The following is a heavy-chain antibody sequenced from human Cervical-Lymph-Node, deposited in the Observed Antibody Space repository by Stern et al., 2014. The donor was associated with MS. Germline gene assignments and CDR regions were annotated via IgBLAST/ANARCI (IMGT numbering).Heavy chain of an antibody. J-gene: IGHJ5*02. Sequence: QVQLVESGAEVKKPGASVKVSCKASGYTFTSYAMHWVRQAPGQRLEWMGWINAGNGNTKYSQKFQGRVTITRDTSASTAYMELSSLRSEDTAVYYCARAEIAAAQTFDPWGQGTLVTVSS. CDR1: GYTFTSYA. CDR3: ARAEIAAAQTFDP. V-gene: IGHV1-3*01. CDR2: INAGNGNT. D-gene: IGHD6-13*01.